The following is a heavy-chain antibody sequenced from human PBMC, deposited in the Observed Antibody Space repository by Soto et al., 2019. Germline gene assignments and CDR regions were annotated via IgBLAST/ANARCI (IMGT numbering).Heavy chain of an antibody. D-gene: IGHD6-13*01. Sequence: ASVKVSCKASGYTFTSYYMHWVRQAPGQGLEWMGIINPSGGSTSYAQKFQGRVAMTRDTSTSTVYMELSSLRSEDTAVYYCARESTAALQPFDPWGQGTLVTVSS. CDR3: ARESTAALQPFDP. J-gene: IGHJ5*02. CDR1: GYTFTSYY. CDR2: INPSGGST. V-gene: IGHV1-46*01.